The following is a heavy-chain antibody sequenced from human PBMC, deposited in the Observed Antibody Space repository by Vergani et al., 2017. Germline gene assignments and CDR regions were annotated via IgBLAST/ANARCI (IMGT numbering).Heavy chain of an antibody. D-gene: IGHD6-13*01. J-gene: IGHJ4*02. CDR1: GGSINSYS. CDR2: IYYSGSA. Sequence: QVQLQESGPGLVKPSETLSLTCTVSGGSINSYSWSWIRHPPGKGLEWFGYIYYSGSANYNPARKSRVTIAVVTSKNQFSLKLSSVPAADTAVYYCARMIAAAGTEYFDYWGQGTLVTVSS. CDR3: ARMIAAAGTEYFDY. V-gene: IGHV4-59*01.